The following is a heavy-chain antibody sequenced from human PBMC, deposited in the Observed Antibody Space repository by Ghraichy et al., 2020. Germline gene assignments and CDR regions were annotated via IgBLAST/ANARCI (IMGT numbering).Heavy chain of an antibody. J-gene: IGHJ6*02. V-gene: IGHV3-74*01. D-gene: IGHD2-21*01. CDR1: GFTFSRYW. CDR2: INSDGGST. CDR3: VKDLVGGGFGAYGMDV. Sequence: GGSLRLSCAASGFTFSRYWMHWVRQAPGKGLVWVSRINSDGGSTTYADSVKGRFTISKDNAKNTLYLQMNSLRAEDTAVYYCVKDLVGGGFGAYGMDVWGQGTTVTVSS.